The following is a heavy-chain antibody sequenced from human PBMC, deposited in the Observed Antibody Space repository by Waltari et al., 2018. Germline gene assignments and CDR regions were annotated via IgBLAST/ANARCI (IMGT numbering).Heavy chain of an antibody. CDR1: GYTFTSYD. CDR3: ARGGYCSGGSCYFFYYYYGMDV. D-gene: IGHD2-15*01. V-gene: IGHV1-8*02. Sequence: QVQLVQSGAEVKKPGASVRVSCKASGYTFTSYDINWVRQATGQGLEWMGWMNPNSGNTGYAQKFQGRVTMTRNTSISTAYMELSSLRSEDTAVYYCARGGYCSGGSCYFFYYYYGMDVWGQGP. J-gene: IGHJ6*02. CDR2: MNPNSGNT.